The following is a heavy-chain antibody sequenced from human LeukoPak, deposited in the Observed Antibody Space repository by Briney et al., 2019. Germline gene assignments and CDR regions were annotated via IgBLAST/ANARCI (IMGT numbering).Heavy chain of an antibody. CDR2: INPSGGST. CDR1: GYTFTSYY. J-gene: IGHJ4*02. CDR3: ARAEVGGYYGSGISY. V-gene: IGHV1-46*01. D-gene: IGHD3-10*01. Sequence: ASVKVSCKASGYTFTSYYMRWVRQAPGQGLEWMGIINPSGGSTSYAQKFQGRVTMTRDTSTSTVYMELSSLRSEDTAVYYCARAEVGGYYGSGISYWGQGTLVTVSS.